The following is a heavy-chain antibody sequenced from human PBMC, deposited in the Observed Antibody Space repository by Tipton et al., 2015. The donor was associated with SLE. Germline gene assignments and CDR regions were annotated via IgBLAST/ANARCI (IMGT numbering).Heavy chain of an antibody. Sequence: TLSLTCAVSGGSIRSSNWWSWFRRPPGRGLEWIGEITRRGKTNYNPSLKSRVTISVDTSKNQFSLKLSSVTAADTAVYYCANTLAHYYYYMDVWGKGTTVTVS. J-gene: IGHJ6*03. D-gene: IGHD2/OR15-2a*01. V-gene: IGHV4-4*02. CDR1: GGSIRSSNW. CDR3: ANTLAHYYYYMDV. CDR2: ITRRGKT.